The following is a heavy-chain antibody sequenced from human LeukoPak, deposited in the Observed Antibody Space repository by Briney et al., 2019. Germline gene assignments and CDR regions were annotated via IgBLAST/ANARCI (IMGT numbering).Heavy chain of an antibody. J-gene: IGHJ4*02. D-gene: IGHD2-15*01. CDR3: ARDPGPRVVAATHFDY. CDR1: GYTFTSYY. CDR2: INPSGGST. Sequence: ASVKVSCKASGYTFTSYYMHWVRQAPGRGLEWMGIINPSGGSTSYAQKFQGRVTMTRDTSTSTVYMELSSLRSEDTAVYYCARDPGPRVVAATHFDYWGQGTLVTVSS. V-gene: IGHV1-46*01.